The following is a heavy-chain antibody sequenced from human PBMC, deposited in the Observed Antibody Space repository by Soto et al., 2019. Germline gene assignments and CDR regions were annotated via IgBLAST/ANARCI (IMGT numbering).Heavy chain of an antibody. V-gene: IGHV1-46*01. CDR1: GYTFSNYY. Sequence: QVQLVQSGAEVKKPGASVKVSCKASGYTFSNYYIHWVRLAPGLGLEWMGVINPSGVSTRYAQKFQDRVDMTRDMSTPTVYMELSSLRSEDTAVYFCARGGNGDYVGYWHFDLWGRGTLVTVSS. CDR3: ARGGNGDYVGYWHFDL. J-gene: IGHJ2*01. D-gene: IGHD4-17*01. CDR2: INPSGVST.